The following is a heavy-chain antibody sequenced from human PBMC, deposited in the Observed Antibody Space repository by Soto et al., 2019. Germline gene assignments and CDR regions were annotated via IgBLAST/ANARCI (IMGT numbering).Heavy chain of an antibody. CDR3: TRGPPRVQWFDP. CDR1: GGAVSSGTYY. V-gene: IGHV4-61*01. J-gene: IGHJ5*02. CDR2: IYFTGST. Sequence: SETLSLTCTVSGGAVSSGTYYWSWIRQPPGKGLEWIGHIYFTGSTNYNPSLKSRVTMSLDTSRNQFSLKLSSVTAADTAVYYCTRGPPRVQWFDPWGQGTLVTVSS.